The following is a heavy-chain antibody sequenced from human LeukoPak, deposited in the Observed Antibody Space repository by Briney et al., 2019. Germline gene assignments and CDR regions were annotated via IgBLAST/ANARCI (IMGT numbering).Heavy chain of an antibody. Sequence: SETLSLTCTVSGGSISSYYWSWIRQPPCQGREWIGNIFSTGTPNYNPSLKRRVITSFDTSTNQFSLKLSFVTAAHTAVYYCARVGHIAAAGTYDYWGQGTLVTVSS. J-gene: IGHJ4*02. CDR3: ARVGHIAAAGTYDY. CDR1: GGSISSYY. D-gene: IGHD6-13*01. V-gene: IGHV4-4*08. CDR2: IFSTGTP.